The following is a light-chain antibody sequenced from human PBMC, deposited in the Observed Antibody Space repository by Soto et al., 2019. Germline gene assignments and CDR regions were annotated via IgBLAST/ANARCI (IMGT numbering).Light chain of an antibody. Sequence: DIVMTQSPLSLPVTPGEPASISCRSSQSLLHSNGYNYLDWYLQKPGQPPQLLIYLGSNRASGVPDRFSGGGSGTDFTLKISRVEAEDVGVYYCMQALQTPRTFGQGTGLEIK. CDR1: QSLLHSNGYNY. CDR2: LGS. V-gene: IGKV2-28*01. J-gene: IGKJ5*01. CDR3: MQALQTPRT.